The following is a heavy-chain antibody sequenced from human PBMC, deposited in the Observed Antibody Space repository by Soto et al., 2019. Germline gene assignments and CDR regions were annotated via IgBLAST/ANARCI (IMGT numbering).Heavy chain of an antibody. CDR2: IYWDDTK. CDR1: GFSLSTSGVG. D-gene: IGHD3-16*01. J-gene: IGHJ4*02. Sequence: QITLKESGPMLVKPTQTLTLTCTFSGFSLSTSGVGVGWIRQPPGKALEWLALIYWDDTKEYSPSLESRLTIPKDTPKNQVVLKMTNMDPVDTATYYCVHKGGGDRILDYWGQGTLLTVSS. CDR3: VHKGGGDRILDY. V-gene: IGHV2-5*02.